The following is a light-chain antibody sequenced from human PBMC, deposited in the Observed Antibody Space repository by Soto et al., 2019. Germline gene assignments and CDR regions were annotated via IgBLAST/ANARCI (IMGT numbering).Light chain of an antibody. CDR3: QNYNNVPQT. CDR1: QGINNY. Sequence: DIQMTQSPSSLSASVGDRVTITCRASQGINNYLAWYQQKPGEVPKLLIYAASILHSGVPSRFSGSGSETDFALTISSLQPEDVATYYCQNYNNVPQTFGQGTKVDIK. V-gene: IGKV1-27*01. J-gene: IGKJ1*01. CDR2: AAS.